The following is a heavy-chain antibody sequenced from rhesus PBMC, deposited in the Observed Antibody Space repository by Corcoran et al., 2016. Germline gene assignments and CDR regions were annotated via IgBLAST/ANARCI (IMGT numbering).Heavy chain of an antibody. V-gene: IGHV4S10*01. CDR3: ARDSSYSGSYYSSYWYVDL. D-gene: IGHD3-16*01. J-gene: IGHJ2*01. CDR1: CRSLRDCSL. Sequence: VQLQESGPGLVKPSETLLRTCAVPCRSLRDCSLLSWNRQPTGKGLEWDGYICGSITNTHHNPSLKSRVTISKDTSKTQFSLKLSSVTAADTAVYYCARDSSYSGSYYSSYWYVDLWGPGTPITISS. CDR2: ICGSITNT.